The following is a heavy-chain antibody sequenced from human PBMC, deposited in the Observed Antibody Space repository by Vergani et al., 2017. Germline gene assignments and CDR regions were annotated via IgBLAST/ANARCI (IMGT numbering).Heavy chain of an antibody. CDR3: ARDYYVDGYGDYGYLDY. Sequence: QVQLVESGGGVVQPGRSLRLSCAASGFTFSSYAMHWVRQAPGKGLEWVAVISYDGSSKYYADSMKGRFTISRDNSKNTLYLKMNSLRSEDTAVYYCARDYYVDGYGDYGYLDYWGQGTLVTVSS. D-gene: IGHD4-17*01. CDR2: ISYDGSSK. CDR1: GFTFSSYA. J-gene: IGHJ4*02. V-gene: IGHV3-30*01.